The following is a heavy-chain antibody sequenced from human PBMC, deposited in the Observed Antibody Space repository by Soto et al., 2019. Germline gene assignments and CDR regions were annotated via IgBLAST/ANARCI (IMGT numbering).Heavy chain of an antibody. CDR2: INHSGST. J-gene: IGHJ6*02. V-gene: IGHV4-34*01. CDR1: GGSFSGYY. D-gene: IGHD6-19*01. CDR3: ARYSTYSSGWYSVGYYYGMDV. Sequence: SETLSLTCAVYGGSFSGYYWSWIRQPPGKGLEWFGEINHSGSTNYNPSLKSRVTISVDTSKNQFSLKLSSVTAADTAVYYCARYSTYSSGWYSVGYYYGMDVWGQGTTVTVSS.